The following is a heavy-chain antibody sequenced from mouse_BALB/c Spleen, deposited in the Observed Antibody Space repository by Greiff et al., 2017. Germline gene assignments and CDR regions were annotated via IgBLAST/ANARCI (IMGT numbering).Heavy chain of an antibody. J-gene: IGHJ4*01. CDR3: ARRGTYAMDY. CDR2: ISYSGST. D-gene: IGHD2-14*01. Sequence: DVQLQESGPGLVKPSQSLSLTCTVTGYSITSDYAWNWIRQFPGNKLEWMGYISYSGSTSYNPSLKSRISITRDTSKNQFFLQLNSVTTEDTATYYCARRGTYAMDYWGQGTSVTVSS. CDR1: GYSITSDYA. V-gene: IGHV3-2*02.